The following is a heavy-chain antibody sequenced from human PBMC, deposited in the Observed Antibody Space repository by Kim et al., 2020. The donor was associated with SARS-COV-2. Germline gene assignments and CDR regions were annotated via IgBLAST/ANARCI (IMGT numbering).Heavy chain of an antibody. CDR3: ARGSSLTIFGVVGWFDP. D-gene: IGHD3-3*01. CDR1: GGSISSYY. V-gene: IGHV4-59*01. CDR2: IYYSGST. Sequence: SETLSLTCTVSGGSISSYYWSWIRQPPGKGLEWIGYIYYSGSTNYNPSLKSRVIISVDTSKNQFSLKLSSVTAAVTAVYYCARGSSLTIFGVVGWFDPWGQGTLVTVSS. J-gene: IGHJ5*02.